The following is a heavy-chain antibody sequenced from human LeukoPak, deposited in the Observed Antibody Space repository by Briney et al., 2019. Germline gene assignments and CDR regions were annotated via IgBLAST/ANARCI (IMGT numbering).Heavy chain of an antibody. Sequence: PGGSLRLSCAASGFTFNSYEMNWVRQAPGKGLEWVSYISGSGSTIKYVDSVKGRFTISRDNAKNSLYLQMNSLRAEDTAVYYCARSTVTNYFDYWGQGTLVTVSS. D-gene: IGHD4-17*01. CDR2: ISGSGSTI. CDR1: GFTFNSYE. V-gene: IGHV3-48*03. J-gene: IGHJ4*02. CDR3: ARSTVTNYFDY.